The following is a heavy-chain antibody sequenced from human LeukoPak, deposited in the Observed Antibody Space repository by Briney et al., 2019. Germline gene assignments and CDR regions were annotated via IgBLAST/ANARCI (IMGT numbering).Heavy chain of an antibody. CDR2: ISSSSSYI. Sequence: GGSLRLSCAASGFTFSSYAMSWVRQAPGKGLEWVSSISSSSSYIYYADSVKGRFTISRDNAKNSLYLQMNSLRAEDTAVYYCAELGITMIGGVWGKGTTVTISS. D-gene: IGHD3-10*02. J-gene: IGHJ6*04. V-gene: IGHV3-21*01. CDR3: AELGITMIGGV. CDR1: GFTFSSYA.